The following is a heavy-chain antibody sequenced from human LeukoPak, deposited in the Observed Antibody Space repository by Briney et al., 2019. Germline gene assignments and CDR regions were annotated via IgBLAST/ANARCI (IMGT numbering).Heavy chain of an antibody. CDR2: IYSVGST. J-gene: IGHJ4*02. Sequence: GSLRLSCAASGFTVSSDYMSWVRPAPGKGLECVSVIYSVGSTYYADSVKGRFTVSRDDSKNTLYLQMNSLRAEDTAVYYCARDRTTGEVDFWGQGTLVTVSS. V-gene: IGHV3-66*02. CDR1: GFTVSSDY. D-gene: IGHD2/OR15-2a*01. CDR3: ARDRTTGEVDF.